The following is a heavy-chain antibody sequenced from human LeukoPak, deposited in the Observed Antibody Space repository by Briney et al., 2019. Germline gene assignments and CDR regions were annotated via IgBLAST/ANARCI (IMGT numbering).Heavy chain of an antibody. CDR1: GASISNYY. Sequence: SETLSLTCSVSGASISNYYWSWIRQPPGKGLEWIGYIYYTGNTNYNPSLRGRVTISLDTSKHQLSLMLTSVTAADTAVYYCARDRVAVAGNTLGYWGQGTLVTVSS. V-gene: IGHV4-59*01. CDR2: IYYTGNT. J-gene: IGHJ4*02. CDR3: ARDRVAVAGNTLGY. D-gene: IGHD6-19*01.